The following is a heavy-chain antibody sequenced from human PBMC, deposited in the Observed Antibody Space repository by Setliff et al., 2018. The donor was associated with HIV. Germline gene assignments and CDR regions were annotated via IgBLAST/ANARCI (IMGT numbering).Heavy chain of an antibody. V-gene: IGHV4-31*03. CDR1: GDSINSGNYY. CDR2: IYYSGST. D-gene: IGHD3-10*01. J-gene: IGHJ4*02. Sequence: SETLSLTCTVSGDSINSGNYYWSWIRQHPGKGLEWIGYIYYSGSTYYSPSLKSRVTISEDTSKSQFSLKMRSVTAADTAVYYCATSPAGEILGSRPFYFDYWGRGTLVTVSS. CDR3: ATSPAGEILGSRPFYFDY.